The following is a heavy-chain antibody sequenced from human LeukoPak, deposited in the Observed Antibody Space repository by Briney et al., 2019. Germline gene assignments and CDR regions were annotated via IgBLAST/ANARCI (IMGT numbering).Heavy chain of an antibody. Sequence: GASVKVSCKASGYTFTSYGISWVRQAPGQGLEWMRWITANNGNTNYAQKFQGRVTMTTDTSTSTAYMELRSLRSDDATVYYCARHKANITSPVDYWGQGTLVTVSS. CDR3: ARHKANITSPVDY. D-gene: IGHD3-3*01. V-gene: IGHV1-18*01. CDR1: GYTFTSYG. CDR2: ITANNGNT. J-gene: IGHJ4*02.